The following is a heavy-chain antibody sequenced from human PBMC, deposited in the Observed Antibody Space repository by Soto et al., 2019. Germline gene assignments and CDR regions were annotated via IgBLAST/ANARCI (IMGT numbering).Heavy chain of an antibody. CDR3: ARGPFTTVTTFDY. Sequence: QVQLVESGGGVVQPGRSLRLSCAASGFTFSSYAMHWVRQAPGKGLEWVAVISYDGSNKYYADSVKGRFTISRDISKNTLFLQMNSLRAEDTAVYYCARGPFTTVTTFDYWGQGTLVTVSS. V-gene: IGHV3-30-3*01. J-gene: IGHJ4*02. CDR1: GFTFSSYA. CDR2: ISYDGSNK. D-gene: IGHD4-17*01.